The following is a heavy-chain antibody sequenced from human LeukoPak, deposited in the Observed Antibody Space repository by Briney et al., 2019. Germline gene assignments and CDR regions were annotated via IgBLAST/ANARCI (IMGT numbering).Heavy chain of an antibody. CDR1: GFTFSSYS. Sequence: GGSLRLSCAASGFTFSSYSMNWVRQAPGKGLEWVSSISSSSSYIYYADSVKGRFTISRDSAKNSLYLQMNSLRAEDTAVYYCARAPMYYYDSSGPPYYFDYWGQGTLVTVSS. CDR3: ARAPMYYYDSSGPPYYFDY. CDR2: ISSSSSYI. V-gene: IGHV3-21*01. D-gene: IGHD3-22*01. J-gene: IGHJ4*02.